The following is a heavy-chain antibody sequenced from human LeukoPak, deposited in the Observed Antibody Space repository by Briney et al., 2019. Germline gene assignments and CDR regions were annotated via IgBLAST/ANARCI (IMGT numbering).Heavy chain of an antibody. J-gene: IGHJ3*02. V-gene: IGHV1-2*04. CDR2: INPISGGT. CDR3: ARVRTGTTGAFDI. Sequence: WASVKVSCKASGYTFTGYYMHWVRQAPGQGLEWMGWINPISGGTNYAQKFQGWVTMTRDTSISTAYMELSRLRSDDTAVYYCARVRTGTTGAFDIWGQGTMVTVSS. CDR1: GYTFTGYY. D-gene: IGHD1-1*01.